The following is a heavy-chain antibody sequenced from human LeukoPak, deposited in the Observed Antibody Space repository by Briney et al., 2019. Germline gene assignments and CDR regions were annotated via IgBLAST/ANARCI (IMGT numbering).Heavy chain of an antibody. V-gene: IGHV3-23*01. CDR3: AKRRRIAGGAFDI. J-gene: IGHJ3*02. CDR2: ISGSGGST. Sequence: RAGGSLRLSCAASGFTFSSYAMSWVRQAPGKGLEWVSAISGSGGSTYYADSVKGRFTISRDNSKNTLYLQINSLRAEDTAVYYCAKRRRIAGGAFDIWGQGTMVTVSS. D-gene: IGHD6-13*01. CDR1: GFTFSSYA.